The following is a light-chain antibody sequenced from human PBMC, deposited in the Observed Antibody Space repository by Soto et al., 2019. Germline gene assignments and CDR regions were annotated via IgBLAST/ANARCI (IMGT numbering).Light chain of an antibody. CDR1: SSNIGSNY. Sequence: QLVLTQPPSASGTPGQRVTISCSGSSSNIGSNYVYWYQQLPGTAPKLLIYRNNQRPSGVPDRFSGSKFGTSASLAISGLRSEDEADYYCAAWDDSLSGRVFGGGTKLTVL. V-gene: IGLV1-47*01. J-gene: IGLJ2*01. CDR3: AAWDDSLSGRV. CDR2: RNN.